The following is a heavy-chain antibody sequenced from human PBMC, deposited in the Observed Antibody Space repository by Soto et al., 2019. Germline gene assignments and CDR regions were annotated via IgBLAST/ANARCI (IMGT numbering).Heavy chain of an antibody. Sequence: DSVKGRFTISRDNSKNTLYLQMSSLRAEDTAVYYCASRIAASGGMDVWGRGTTVTVS. J-gene: IGHJ6*02. V-gene: IGHV3-30*15. CDR3: ASRIAASGGMDV. D-gene: IGHD6-25*01.